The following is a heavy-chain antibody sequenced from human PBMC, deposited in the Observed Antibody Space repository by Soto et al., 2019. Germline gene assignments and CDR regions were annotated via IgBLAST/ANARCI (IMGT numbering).Heavy chain of an antibody. CDR3: AKAPMIVVAPDDY. D-gene: IGHD3-22*01. Sequence: LRLSCAASGCSFSSDAMSWVRQAPGKGLERVSAISGSGGSTYYADSVKGRFTISRDNPKNTLYLQMNSLRAEDTAVYYCAKAPMIVVAPDDYWGQGTLVTVSS. CDR1: GCSFSSDA. CDR2: ISGSGGST. V-gene: IGHV3-23*01. J-gene: IGHJ4*02.